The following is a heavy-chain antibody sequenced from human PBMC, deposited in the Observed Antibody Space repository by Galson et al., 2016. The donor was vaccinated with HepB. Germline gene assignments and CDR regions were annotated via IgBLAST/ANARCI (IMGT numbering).Heavy chain of an antibody. CDR3: ARDRDLSTNNYSYYYALDV. D-gene: IGHD1/OR15-1a*01. CDR1: GFTFSTYA. V-gene: IGHV3-23*01. Sequence: SLRLSCAASGFTFSTYAMNWIRQAPGKGLEWVSAISDSGDRIYYADSVKGRFTISRDNSNNTLFLRMNSLRADDTAVYYCARDRDLSTNNYSYYYALDVWGQGTTVTVSS. J-gene: IGHJ6*02. CDR2: ISDSGDRI.